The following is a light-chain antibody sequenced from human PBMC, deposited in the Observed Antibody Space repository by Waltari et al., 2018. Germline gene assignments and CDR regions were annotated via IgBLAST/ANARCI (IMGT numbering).Light chain of an antibody. J-gene: IGKJ5*01. Sequence: AIRMTQSPSSLSASTGDRVTITCRASQGISSYLAWYQQKPGKAPKLLIYAASTLQSGVPSRFSGSGSGTDFTLTISCLQSGDFATYYCQQYYSYPRTFGQGTRLEIK. CDR2: AAS. V-gene: IGKV1-8*01. CDR1: QGISSY. CDR3: QQYYSYPRT.